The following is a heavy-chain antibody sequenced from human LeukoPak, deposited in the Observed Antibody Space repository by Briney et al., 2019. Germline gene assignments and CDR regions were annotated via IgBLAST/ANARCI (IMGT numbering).Heavy chain of an antibody. CDR2: IYSGGST. V-gene: IGHV3-66*01. D-gene: IGHD2-2*01. J-gene: IGHJ6*02. Sequence: GGSLRLPCAASGFTVSSNYMSWVRQAPGKGLEWVSVIYSGGSTYYADSVKGRFTISRDNSKNTLYLQMNSLRAEDTAVYYCARDSDCSSTSCFYYYGMDVWGQGTTVTVSS. CDR1: GFTVSSNY. CDR3: ARDSDCSSTSCFYYYGMDV.